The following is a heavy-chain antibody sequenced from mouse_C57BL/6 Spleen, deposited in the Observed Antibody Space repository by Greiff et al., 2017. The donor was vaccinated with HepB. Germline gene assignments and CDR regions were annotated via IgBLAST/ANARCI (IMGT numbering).Heavy chain of an antibody. V-gene: IGHV1-15*01. Sequence: VQLQESGAELVRPGASVTLSCKASGYTFTDYEMHWVKQTPVHGLEWIGAIDPETGGTAYNQKFKGKAILTADKSSSTAYMELRSLTSEDSAVYYCTRTVVAGNFDYWGQGTTLTVSS. CDR3: TRTVVAGNFDY. CDR2: IDPETGGT. CDR1: GYTFTDYE. D-gene: IGHD1-1*01. J-gene: IGHJ2*01.